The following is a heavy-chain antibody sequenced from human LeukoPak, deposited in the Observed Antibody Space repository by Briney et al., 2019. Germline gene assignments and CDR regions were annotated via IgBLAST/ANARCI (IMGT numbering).Heavy chain of an antibody. Sequence: PGGSLRLSCAASGFTFDDYAMHCVRQAPGKGLEWVSLISWDGGSTYYADSVKGRFTISRDNSKNSLYLQMNSLRAEDTALYYCAKGATMVRGVITNWGQGTLVTVSS. CDR2: ISWDGGST. CDR3: AKGATMVRGVITN. J-gene: IGHJ4*02. V-gene: IGHV3-43D*03. CDR1: GFTFDDYA. D-gene: IGHD3-10*01.